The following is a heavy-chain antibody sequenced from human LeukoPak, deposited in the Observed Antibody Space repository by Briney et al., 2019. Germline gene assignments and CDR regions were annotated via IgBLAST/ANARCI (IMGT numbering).Heavy chain of an antibody. Sequence: SETLSLTCTVSGGSISSGDYYWSWIRQPPGKGLEWIGYIYYSGSTYYNPSLKSRVTISVDTSKNQFSLKLSSVTAADTAVYYCARGDQLQQTDAFDIWGQGTMVTVSS. CDR3: ARGDQLQQTDAFDI. J-gene: IGHJ3*02. V-gene: IGHV4-30-4*08. CDR1: GGSISSGDYY. CDR2: IYYSGST. D-gene: IGHD2-2*01.